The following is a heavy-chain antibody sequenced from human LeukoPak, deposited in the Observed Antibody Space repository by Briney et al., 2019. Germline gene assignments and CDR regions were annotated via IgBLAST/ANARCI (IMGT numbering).Heavy chain of an antibody. Sequence: PSETLSLTCTVSGGSISSSSYDWGWIRQPRGKGLEWIESIYYSGTTYYHPSLKSRVTISVDTSNNQFSLKLSSVTAADTAVYYCARRNWNYENWFDPWGQGTLVTVSS. CDR3: ARRNWNYENWFDP. D-gene: IGHD1-7*01. CDR2: IYYSGTT. J-gene: IGHJ5*02. V-gene: IGHV4-39*01. CDR1: GGSISSSSYD.